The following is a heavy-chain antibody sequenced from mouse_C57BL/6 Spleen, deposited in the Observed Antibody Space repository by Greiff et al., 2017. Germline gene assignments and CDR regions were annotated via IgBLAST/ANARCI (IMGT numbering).Heavy chain of an antibody. V-gene: IGHV3-6*01. CDR1: GHSITSGYY. J-gene: IGHJ1*03. CDR2: ISYDGSN. Sequence: VQLKQSGPGLVKPSQSLSLTCSVTGHSITSGYYWNWIRQFPGNKLEWMGYISYDGSNNYNPSLKNRISITRDTSKNQFFLKLNSVTTEDTATYYCARVTTVGNWYFDVWGTGTTVTVSS. CDR3: ARVTTVGNWYFDV. D-gene: IGHD1-1*01.